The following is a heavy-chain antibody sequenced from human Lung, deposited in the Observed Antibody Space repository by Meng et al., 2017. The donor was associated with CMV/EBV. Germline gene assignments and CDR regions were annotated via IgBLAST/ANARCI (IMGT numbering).Heavy chain of an antibody. V-gene: IGHV3-30*02. D-gene: IGHD6-13*01. Sequence: GGSXRLSCAASGFTFSSYGMHWVRQAPGKGLEWVAFIRYDGSNKYYADSVKGRFTISRDNSKNTLYLQMNSLRAEDTAVYYCAKGKTAIAAAGPLDYSGQGXLVTVSS. J-gene: IGHJ4*02. CDR3: AKGKTAIAAAGPLDY. CDR2: IRYDGSNK. CDR1: GFTFSSYG.